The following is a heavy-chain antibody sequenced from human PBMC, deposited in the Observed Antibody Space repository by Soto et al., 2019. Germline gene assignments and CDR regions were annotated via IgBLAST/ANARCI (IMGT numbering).Heavy chain of an antibody. D-gene: IGHD5-18*01. CDR3: AKDGYKYKYYSDY. Sequence: PGGSLRLSCAASGFSFSRYGIHWVRQAPGKGLEWVAVISKDGGDKEYAESVKGRCTISRENSKSTVYLQTNSLRVEDTAVYYCAKDGYKYKYYSDYWGQGTLVTVSS. J-gene: IGHJ4*02. V-gene: IGHV3-30*18. CDR2: ISKDGGDK. CDR1: GFSFSRYG.